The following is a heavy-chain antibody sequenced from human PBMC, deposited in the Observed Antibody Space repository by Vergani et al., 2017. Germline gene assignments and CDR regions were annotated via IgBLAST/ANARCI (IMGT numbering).Heavy chain of an antibody. V-gene: IGHV5-51*01. CDR1: GYSFTSYW. J-gene: IGHJ5*02. Sequence: EVQLVQSGAEVKKPGESLKISCKGSGYSFTSYWIGWVRQMPGKGLEWMGIIYPGDSDTRYSPSFQGQVTISADRSISTAYLQWSSLKASEPAMYYCARQASMGWLEGINWFDPWGQGTLVTVSS. CDR2: IYPGDSDT. CDR3: ARQASMGWLEGINWFDP. D-gene: IGHD5-12*01.